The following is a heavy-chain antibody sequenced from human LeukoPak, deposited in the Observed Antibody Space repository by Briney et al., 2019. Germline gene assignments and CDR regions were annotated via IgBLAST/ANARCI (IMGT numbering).Heavy chain of an antibody. CDR2: IYTSGST. D-gene: IGHD6-13*01. CDR3: ARVGSSWGAVFDP. CDR1: GGSISSYY. J-gene: IGHJ5*02. Sequence: SETLSLTCTVSGGSISSYYWSWIRQPPGKGLEWIGRIYTSGSTNYNPSLKSRVTISVDTSKNQFSLKLSSVTAADTAVYYCARVGSSWGAVFDPWGQGTLVTVSS. V-gene: IGHV4-4*08.